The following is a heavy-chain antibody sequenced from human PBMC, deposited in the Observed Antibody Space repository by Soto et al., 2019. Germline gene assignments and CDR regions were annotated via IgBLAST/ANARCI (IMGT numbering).Heavy chain of an antibody. D-gene: IGHD2-15*01. J-gene: IGHJ4*02. V-gene: IGHV4-4*02. CDR1: GDSIGSKVW. CDR2: PYHNGLT. Sequence: QVQLHESGPRLVKPSGTLSLTCDVSGDSIGSKVWWSWVRQPPGKGLEWIGEPYHNGLTDYNPSLRGRATMSADRSKSQFSLRVTSVNDADTASYYCAKDAAQAGEADRFDYWGQGALVTVSS. CDR3: AKDAAQAGEADRFDY.